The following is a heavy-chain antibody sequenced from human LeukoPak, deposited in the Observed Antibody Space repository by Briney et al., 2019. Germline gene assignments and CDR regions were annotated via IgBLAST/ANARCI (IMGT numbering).Heavy chain of an antibody. CDR3: ARDCSSTSCYYYYGMDV. Sequence: GGSLRLSCAASGFTFSSYSKNWVRQAPGKGLEWVSSISSSSSYIYYADSVEGRFTISRDNAKNSLYLQMNSLRAEDTAVYYCARDCSSTSCYYYYGMDVWGQGTTVTVSS. V-gene: IGHV3-21*01. J-gene: IGHJ6*02. D-gene: IGHD2-2*01. CDR1: GFTFSSYS. CDR2: ISSSSSYI.